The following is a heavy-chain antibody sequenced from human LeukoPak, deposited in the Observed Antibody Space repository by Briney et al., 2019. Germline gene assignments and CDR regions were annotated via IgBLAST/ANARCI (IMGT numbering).Heavy chain of an antibody. CDR1: GFTFSNYW. CDR3: SRGGTSGSLIY. Sequence: GGSLRLSCAASGFTFSNYWMHWVRQDPLKGLVWVSRINSDGGSTGYADSVKGRFTISRDNAKNTLYLQMNSLRAEDTALYYCSRGGTSGSLIYWGQGTLVTVSS. V-gene: IGHV3-74*01. D-gene: IGHD1-26*01. J-gene: IGHJ4*02. CDR2: INSDGGST.